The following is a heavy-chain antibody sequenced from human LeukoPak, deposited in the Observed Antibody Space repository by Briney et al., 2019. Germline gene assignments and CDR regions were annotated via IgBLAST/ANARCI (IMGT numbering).Heavy chain of an antibody. Sequence: LRLSCAASGFTFSSYGMHWVRQVPGKGLEWVAVISYDGSNKYYADSVKGRFTISRDNSKNTLYLQMNSLRAEDTAVYYCAKDDNWLQFESWGQGTLVTVSS. CDR3: AKDDNWLQFES. CDR2: ISYDGSNK. CDR1: GFTFSSYG. V-gene: IGHV3-30*18. D-gene: IGHD5-24*01. J-gene: IGHJ5*01.